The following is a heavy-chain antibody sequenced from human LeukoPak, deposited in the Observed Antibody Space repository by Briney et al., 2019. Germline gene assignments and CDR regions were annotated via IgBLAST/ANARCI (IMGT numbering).Heavy chain of an antibody. CDR1: GFTFSSYG. CDR2: ISGTSGST. V-gene: IGHV3-23*01. Sequence: QTGGSLRLSCAASGFTFSSYGMSWVRQAPGKGLEWVSTISGTSGSTYYADSVKGRFTISRDNSKNTLYLQMNSLRAEDTAVYYCAKERDDSSTVFDSWGQGTLVTVSS. D-gene: IGHD4-17*01. J-gene: IGHJ4*02. CDR3: AKERDDSSTVFDS.